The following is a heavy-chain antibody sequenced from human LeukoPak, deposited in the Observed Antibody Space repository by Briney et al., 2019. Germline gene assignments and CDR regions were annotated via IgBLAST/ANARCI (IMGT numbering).Heavy chain of an antibody. CDR3: ATSIVGLTYDEHFQH. CDR1: GFTFSSHW. CDR2: IKQDGSEK. D-gene: IGHD1-26*01. J-gene: IGHJ1*01. Sequence: GGSLRLSCAASGFTFSSHWMSWVRQAPGKGLEWVANIKQDGSEKHYVDSVKGRFTISRDNAQNSLYLQMNSLRAEDTAVYYCATSIVGLTYDEHFQHWGQGTLVTVSS. V-gene: IGHV3-7*03.